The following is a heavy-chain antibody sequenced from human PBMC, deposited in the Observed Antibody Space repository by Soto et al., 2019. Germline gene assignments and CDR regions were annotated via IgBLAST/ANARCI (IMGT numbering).Heavy chain of an antibody. CDR2: ISAYNGNT. Sequence: VQDSLKTACCTFPSYGIIWVRQAPGQGLEWMGWISAYNGNTDYAQKLQGRVTMTTDTSTSTAYMELRSLRPDDTAVYYCARSVDWSPFDYWGQGTLVTVSS. CDR3: ARSVDWSPFDY. V-gene: IGHV1-18*04. D-gene: IGHD3-9*01. J-gene: IGHJ4*02. CDR1: CCTFPSYG.